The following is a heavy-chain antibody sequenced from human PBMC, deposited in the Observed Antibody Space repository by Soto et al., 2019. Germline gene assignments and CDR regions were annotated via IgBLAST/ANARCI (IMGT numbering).Heavy chain of an antibody. V-gene: IGHV4-31*03. D-gene: IGHD1-20*01. CDR1: GGSISSGGYY. CDR3: ATDITDGFDP. Sequence: PSETLSLTCTVSGGSISSGGYYWSWIRQHPGKGLEWIGYIYYSGNTYYNPSLKSRVTISVDTAYMELSSLRSEDTAVYYCATDITDGFDPWGQGTQVTVSS. J-gene: IGHJ5*02. CDR2: IYYSGNT.